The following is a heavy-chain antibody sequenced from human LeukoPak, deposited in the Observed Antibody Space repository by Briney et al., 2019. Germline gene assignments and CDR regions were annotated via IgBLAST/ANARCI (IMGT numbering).Heavy chain of an antibody. CDR2: INTDGSST. D-gene: IGHD6-19*01. V-gene: IGHV3-74*01. J-gene: IGHJ4*02. CDR3: ATLSIAVAGTTIFVY. Sequence: GGSLRLSCAASGFTFSSYWMHWVRQAPGKGLVWVSRINTDGSSTTYTDSVKGRFTMSRDNAKNTLYLQMNSLRAEDTAVYYCATLSIAVAGTTIFVYWGQGSLVTVSS. CDR1: GFTFSSYW.